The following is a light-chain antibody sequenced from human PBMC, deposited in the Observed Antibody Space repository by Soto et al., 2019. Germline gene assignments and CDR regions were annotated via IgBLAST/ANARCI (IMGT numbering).Light chain of an antibody. J-gene: IGKJ4*01. V-gene: IGKV1-5*03. Sequence: DIQMTQSPSTLSAYVGDRVTITCRASQRIATAVAWYQQRPGKAPKLLIYQASSLESGVPSRFSGSASGAGFTLTLTSLQSDDFATYCCLQYYDFPFTFGGGTKVDIK. CDR1: QRIATA. CDR2: QAS. CDR3: LQYYDFPFT.